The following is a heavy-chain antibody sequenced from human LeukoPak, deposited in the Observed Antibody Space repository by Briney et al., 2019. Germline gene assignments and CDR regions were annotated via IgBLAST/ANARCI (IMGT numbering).Heavy chain of an antibody. CDR1: GFTVSSNY. J-gene: IGHJ4*02. CDR3: AKTGRRTRYYFDY. Sequence: GGSLRLSCAASGFTVSSNYMSWVRQAPGKGLEWVSVIYSGGSTYYADSVKGRFTISRDNSKNTLYLQMNSLRAEDTAVYYCAKTGRRTRYYFDYWGQGTLVTVSS. D-gene: IGHD1-14*01. V-gene: IGHV3-53*01. CDR2: IYSGGST.